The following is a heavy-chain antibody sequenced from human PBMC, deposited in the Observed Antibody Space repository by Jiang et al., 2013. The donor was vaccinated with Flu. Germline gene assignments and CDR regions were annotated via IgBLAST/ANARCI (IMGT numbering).Heavy chain of an antibody. V-gene: IGHV4-30-4*01. D-gene: IGHD3-22*01. CDR2: IYYSGST. CDR1: GGSISSGDYY. Sequence: GPGLVKPSQTLSLTCTVSGGSISSGDYYWSWIRQPPGKGLEWIGYIYYSGSTYYNPSLKSRVTISVDTSKNQFSLKLSSVTAADTAVYYCARAYGSNYYYDSSGYWSFDYWGQGTLVTVSS. CDR3: ARAYGSNYYYDSSGYWSFDY. J-gene: IGHJ4*02.